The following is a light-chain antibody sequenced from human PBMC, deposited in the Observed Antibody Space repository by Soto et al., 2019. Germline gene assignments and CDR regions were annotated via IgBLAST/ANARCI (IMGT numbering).Light chain of an antibody. CDR1: QSVTSSY. V-gene: IGKV3-20*01. CDR3: QQYGISPPT. CDR2: GAS. J-gene: IGKJ2*01. Sequence: EVVLTQSPDTLSLSPGQRATLSCRASQSVTSSYLAWYQQKLGQAPRLLIYGASTRVTGIPDRFSGRGSGTDFTLTVSRLXXXXXXVYYCQQYGISPPTFGQGTNLEIK.